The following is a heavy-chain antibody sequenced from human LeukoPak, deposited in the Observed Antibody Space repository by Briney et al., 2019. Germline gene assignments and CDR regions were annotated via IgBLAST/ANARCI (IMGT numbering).Heavy chain of an antibody. D-gene: IGHD3-10*01. V-gene: IGHV5-51*01. J-gene: IGHJ5*02. CDR3: ARVYGSGSSDWFDP. Sequence: GESLKISCKTSGYSFTSYWIGWVRQMPGKGLGWMGIIYPGDSYTAYSPSFEGLVTISADKSISTAYLQWSSLKASDTAMYYCARVYGSGSSDWFDPWGQGTLVTVSS. CDR1: GYSFTSYW. CDR2: IYPGDSYT.